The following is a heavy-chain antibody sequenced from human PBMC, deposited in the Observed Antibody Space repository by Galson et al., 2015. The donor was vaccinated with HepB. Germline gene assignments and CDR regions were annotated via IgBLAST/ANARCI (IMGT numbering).Heavy chain of an antibody. D-gene: IGHD3-22*01. Sequence: SVKVSCKVSGYTLTELSMHWVRQAPGKGLEWMGGFDPEDGETIYAQKFQGRVTMTEDTSTDTAYMELSSLRSEDTAVYYCATANFYYDSSGAFDIWGQGTMVTVSS. CDR3: ATANFYYDSSGAFDI. CDR1: GYTLTELS. CDR2: FDPEDGET. J-gene: IGHJ3*02. V-gene: IGHV1-24*01.